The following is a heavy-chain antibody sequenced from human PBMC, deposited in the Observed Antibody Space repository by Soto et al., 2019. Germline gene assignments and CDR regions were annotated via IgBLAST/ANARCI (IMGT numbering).Heavy chain of an antibody. J-gene: IGHJ4*02. CDR2: INHSGST. CDR1: GGSFSGYY. Sequence: PSETLSLTCAVYGGSFSGYYWSWIRQPPGKGLEWIGEINHSGSTNYNPPLKSRVTISVDTSKNQFSLKLSSVTAADTAVYYCARLATSYCTNGVRRDYWGQGTLVTVSS. CDR3: ARLATSYCTNGVRRDY. V-gene: IGHV4-34*01. D-gene: IGHD2-8*01.